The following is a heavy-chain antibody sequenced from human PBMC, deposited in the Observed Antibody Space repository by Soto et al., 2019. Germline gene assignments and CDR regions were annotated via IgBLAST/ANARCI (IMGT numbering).Heavy chain of an antibody. CDR3: AAGVGDTAMVKLDAFDI. Sequence: TSETLSLTCTVSGGSISSGDYYWSWIRQPPGKGLEWIGYIYYSGSTYYNPSLKSRVTISVDTSKNQFSLKLSSVTAADTAVYYCAAGVGDTAMVKLDAFDIWGQGTMVTVSS. CDR1: GGSISSGDYY. V-gene: IGHV4-30-4*01. CDR2: IYYSGST. D-gene: IGHD5-18*01. J-gene: IGHJ3*02.